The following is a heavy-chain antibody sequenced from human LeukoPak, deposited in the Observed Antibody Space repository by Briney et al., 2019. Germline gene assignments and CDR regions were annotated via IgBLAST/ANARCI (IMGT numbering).Heavy chain of an antibody. D-gene: IGHD5-24*01. CDR3: ARDVYGDGYNSFDY. J-gene: IGHJ4*02. V-gene: IGHV3-66*01. CDR1: GFIVSSNH. Sequence: GGSLRLSCAVSGFIVSSNHMNWVRQAPGKGLEWVSVIYSGGYSGGGPFYADPVKGRFTTSSDSSKNTLFLQMNSLRAEDTAVYYCARDVYGDGYNSFDYWGLGILVTVSS. CDR2: IYSGGYSGGGP.